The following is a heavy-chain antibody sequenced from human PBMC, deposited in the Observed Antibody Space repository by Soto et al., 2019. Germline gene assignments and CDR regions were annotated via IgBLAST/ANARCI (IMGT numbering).Heavy chain of an antibody. D-gene: IGHD1-26*01. CDR1: SGPSSSHN. V-gene: IGHV4-59*08. J-gene: IGHJ6*02. CDR3: VRQGIDYLHGLVDV. Sequence: QVQLQQSGPRLVKPSETLSLTCTVSSGPSSSHNWGWIRQSPGRGLEWIGYVYYTGDTSYNPSLKSRVTISADTSTTTISLTLTSVTAADTAVYYCVRQGIDYLHGLVDVWGQGTTVSVSS. CDR2: VYYTGDT.